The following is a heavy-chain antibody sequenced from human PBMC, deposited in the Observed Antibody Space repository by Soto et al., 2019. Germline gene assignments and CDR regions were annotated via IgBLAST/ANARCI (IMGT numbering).Heavy chain of an antibody. CDR2: IYHSGST. V-gene: IGHV4-30-2*01. J-gene: IGHJ4*02. D-gene: IGHD6-19*01. Sequence: QLQLQESGSGLVKPSQTLSLTCAVSGGSISSGGYSWSWIRQPPGKGLEWIGYIYHSGSTYYNPSRKSRVTISVDRSKNRFSLKLSSVTAADTAVYYCATAGGLGAVAANYWGQGTLVTVSS. CDR3: ATAGGLGAVAANY. CDR1: GGSISSGGYS.